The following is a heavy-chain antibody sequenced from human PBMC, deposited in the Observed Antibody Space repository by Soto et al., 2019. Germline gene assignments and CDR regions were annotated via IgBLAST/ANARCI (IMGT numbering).Heavy chain of an antibody. CDR3: ARAVAVAADFAY. CDR2: INAGNGNT. V-gene: IGHV1-3*01. J-gene: IGHJ4*02. CDR1: GYTFIRYA. Sequence: ASVKVSCKASGYTFIRYAMNWVRQAPGQRLEWMGWINAGNGNTKYSQKFQGRVTITRDTSASTAYMELSSLRSEDTAVYYCARAVAVAADFAYWGQGTLVTVSS. D-gene: IGHD6-19*01.